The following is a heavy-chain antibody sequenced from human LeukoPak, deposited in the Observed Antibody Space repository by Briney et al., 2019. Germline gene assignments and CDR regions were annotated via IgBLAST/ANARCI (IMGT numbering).Heavy chain of an antibody. CDR1: GGSINSSSRYY. Sequence: SETLSLTCAVSGGSINSSSRYYWGWIRQPPGKGLEWIGSIYYSGSTYHNPSLKSRVTISVDTSKNQFSLKLSSVTAADTAVYYCARLPMAMGVFDYWGQGTLVTVSS. J-gene: IGHJ4*02. V-gene: IGHV4-39*01. D-gene: IGHD3-10*01. CDR3: ARLPMAMGVFDY. CDR2: IYYSGST.